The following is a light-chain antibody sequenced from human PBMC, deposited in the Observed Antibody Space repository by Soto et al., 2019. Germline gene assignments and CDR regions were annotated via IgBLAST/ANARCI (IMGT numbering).Light chain of an antibody. Sequence: DIVMTQSPLSLPVTPGEPASISCRSSQSLLHSNGYNYLDWYLQKPGQSPQLLIYLGSYRASGVPDRFSGSGSGTDFTLKISSVEAGDVGVYYCMQALQTRTFGQGTKVDIK. J-gene: IGKJ1*01. CDR2: LGS. CDR1: QSLLHSNGYNY. CDR3: MQALQTRT. V-gene: IGKV2-28*01.